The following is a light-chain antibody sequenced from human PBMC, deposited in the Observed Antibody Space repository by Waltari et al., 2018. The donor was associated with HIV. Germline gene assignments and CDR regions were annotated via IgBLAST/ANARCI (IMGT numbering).Light chain of an antibody. Sequence: QSVLMQPPSVSAAAGQKVTISCSGSDSNIGDNFVSWYQQVPGAAPRLVIYEKNKRPSGIPARFSGSKSGTSATLGITGLQPGDEAHYFCATWESGLSAVFGAGTKLTVL. CDR2: EKN. CDR1: DSNIGDNF. CDR3: ATWESGLSAV. V-gene: IGLV1-51*01. J-gene: IGLJ3*02.